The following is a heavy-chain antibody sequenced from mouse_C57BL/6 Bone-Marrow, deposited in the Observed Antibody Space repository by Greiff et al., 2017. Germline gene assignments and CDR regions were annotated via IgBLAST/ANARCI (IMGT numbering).Heavy chain of an antibody. CDR2: IDPEDGET. Sequence: EVQGVESGAELVKPGASVKLSCTASGFNIKDYYMHWVKQRTEQGLEWIGRIDPEDGETKYAPKFQGKATITSDTSSNTADLQLSSLTSEDTAVYYCALRYFDVWGTGTTVTVSS. CDR3: ALRYFDV. CDR1: GFNIKDYY. V-gene: IGHV14-2*01. J-gene: IGHJ1*03.